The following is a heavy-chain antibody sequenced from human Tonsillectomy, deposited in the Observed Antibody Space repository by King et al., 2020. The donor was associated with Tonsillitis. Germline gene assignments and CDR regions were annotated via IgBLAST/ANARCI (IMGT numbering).Heavy chain of an antibody. V-gene: IGHV1-69*12. CDR3: ARDFLGGAVYGSALGLVVY. D-gene: IGHD3-10*01. CDR1: GGTFNSFA. Sequence: QLVQSGAEVKMPGSSVKVSCKAPGGTFNSFAISWVRQTPGHALGWRGGIIPLFGTPFYAQTFQGRVTITADEATSTAYMDLRGLTSEDTAIYYCARDFLGGAVYGSALGLVVYWGQGTLVTVSS. CDR2: IIPLFGTP. J-gene: IGHJ4*02.